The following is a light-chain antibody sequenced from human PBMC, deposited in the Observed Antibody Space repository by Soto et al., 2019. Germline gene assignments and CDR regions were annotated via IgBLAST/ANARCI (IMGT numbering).Light chain of an antibody. CDR3: SSYTSSSTLV. V-gene: IGLV2-14*01. CDR2: DVS. Sequence: QSALTQPASVSGSPGQSITISCTGTSSDVGGYNYVSWYQQYPGKAPKLMIYDVSKRPSGVSNRFSGSKSGNTASLTISGLQAEDEADYYCSSYTSSSTLVFGGGTKPTVL. CDR1: SSDVGGYNY. J-gene: IGLJ2*01.